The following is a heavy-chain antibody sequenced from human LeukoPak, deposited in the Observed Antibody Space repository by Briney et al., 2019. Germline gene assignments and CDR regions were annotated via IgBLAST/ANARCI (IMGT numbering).Heavy chain of an antibody. V-gene: IGHV4-61*01. CDR3: ARDARYCSGGSCPGGYYYYGMDV. Sequence: NPSETLSLTCTVSGGSVSSGSYYWRWIRQPPGTGLEWIGYIYYSGSTNYNPSLKSRVTISVDTSKNQFSLKLSSVTAADTAVYYCARDARYCSGGSCPGGYYYYGMDVWGKGTTVTVSS. CDR1: GGSVSSGSYY. D-gene: IGHD2-15*01. CDR2: IYYSGST. J-gene: IGHJ6*04.